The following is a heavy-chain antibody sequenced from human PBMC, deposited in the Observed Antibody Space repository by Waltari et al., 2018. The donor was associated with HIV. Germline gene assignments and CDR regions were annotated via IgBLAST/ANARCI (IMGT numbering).Heavy chain of an antibody. CDR2: IYYSGST. CDR3: ARPIVVGALGYGMDV. J-gene: IGHJ6*02. CDR1: GGSISSSSYY. Sequence: QLQLQESGPGLVKPSETLSLTCTVSGGSISSSSYYWGWIRQPPGKGLEWIGSIYYSGSTYYNPSLKSRVTISVDTSTNQFSLKLSSVTAADTAVYYCARPIVVGALGYGMDVWGQGTTVTVSS. D-gene: IGHD2-2*01. V-gene: IGHV4-39*01.